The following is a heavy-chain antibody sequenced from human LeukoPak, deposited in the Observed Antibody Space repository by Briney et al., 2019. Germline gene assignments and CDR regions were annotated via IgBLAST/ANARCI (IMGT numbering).Heavy chain of an antibody. CDR2: IIPIFGTA. CDR3: ARGDHCSSTSCYGRYYFDY. V-gene: IGHV1-69*05. J-gene: IGHJ4*02. D-gene: IGHD2-2*01. CDR1: GGTFSSYA. Sequence: ASVKVSCKASGGTFSSYAISWVRQAPGQGLEWMGGIIPIFGTANYAQKFQGRVTITRDTSASTAYMELSSLRSEDTAVYYCARGDHCSSTSCYGRYYFDYWGQGTLVTVSS.